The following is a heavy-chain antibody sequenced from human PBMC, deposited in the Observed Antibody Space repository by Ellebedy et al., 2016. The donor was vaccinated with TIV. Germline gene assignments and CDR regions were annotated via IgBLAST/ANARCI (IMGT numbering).Heavy chain of an antibody. D-gene: IGHD5-18*01. CDR3: AKDLTYSRDGKPAKRTFDY. CDR1: GFTFSSYA. J-gene: IGHJ4*02. CDR2: ISGSGGST. Sequence: GGSLRLXXAASGFTFSSYAMSWVRQAPGKGLEWVSAISGSGGSTYYADSVKGRFTISRDNSKNTLYLQMNSLRAEDTAVYYCAKDLTYSRDGKPAKRTFDYWGQGTLVTVSS. V-gene: IGHV3-23*01.